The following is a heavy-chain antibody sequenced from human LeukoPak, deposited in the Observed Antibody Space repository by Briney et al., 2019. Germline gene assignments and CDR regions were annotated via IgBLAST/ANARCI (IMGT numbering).Heavy chain of an antibody. V-gene: IGHV4-34*01. Sequence: SETLSLTCAVYGGSFSGYYWSWTRQPPGKGLEWIGEINHSGSTNYNPSLKSRVTISVDTSKNQFSLKLSSVTAADTAVYYCARGDCSSTSCYSYYWGQGTLVTVSS. CDR1: GGSFSGYY. J-gene: IGHJ4*02. D-gene: IGHD2-2*01. CDR3: ARGDCSSTSCYSYY. CDR2: INHSGST.